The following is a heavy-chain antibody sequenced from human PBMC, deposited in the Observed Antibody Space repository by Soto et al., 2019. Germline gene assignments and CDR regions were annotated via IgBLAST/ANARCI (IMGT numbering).Heavy chain of an antibody. V-gene: IGHV3-48*02. D-gene: IGHD1-26*01. CDR1: GFTFTAYS. J-gene: IGHJ4*02. Sequence: EVQLVESGGGLVQPGGSLRLSCAASGFTFTAYSMTWVRQAPGKGLEWVSFISSSISTIYHADSVKGRFTISRDNAKNSLYLQMNSLRDEDTAVYYCARVGPTVFDYWGQGTLVNVS. CDR3: ARVGPTVFDY. CDR2: ISSSISTI.